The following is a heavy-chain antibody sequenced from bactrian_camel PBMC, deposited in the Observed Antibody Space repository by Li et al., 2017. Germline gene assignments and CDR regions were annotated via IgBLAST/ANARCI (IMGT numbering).Heavy chain of an antibody. CDR2: IATGSGNT. D-gene: IGHD2*01. CDR3: ARELTTYTY. CDR1: GYTYNRNC. V-gene: IGHV3S1*01. J-gene: IGHJ4*01. Sequence: HVQLVESGGGSVQPGGSLRLSCAASGYTYNRNCMAWFRQAPGKEREGVARIATGSGNTYYADSVKGRFTISQDNAKNTVSLQMNSLKSEDTGLYYCARELTTYTYWGQGTQVTVS.